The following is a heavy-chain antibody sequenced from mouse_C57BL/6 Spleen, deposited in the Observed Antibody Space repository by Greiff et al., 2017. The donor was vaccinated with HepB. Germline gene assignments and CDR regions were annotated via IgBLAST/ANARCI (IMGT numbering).Heavy chain of an antibody. V-gene: IGHV5-4*01. Sequence: EVMLVESGGGLVKPGGSLKLSCAASGFTFSSYAMSWVRQTPEKRLEWVATISDGGSYTYYPDNVKGRFTISRDNAKNNLYLQMSHLKSEDTAMYYCARDRSYPLDYWGQGTTLTVSS. CDR1: GFTFSSYA. CDR3: ARDRSYPLDY. CDR2: ISDGGSYT. J-gene: IGHJ2*01. D-gene: IGHD2-12*01.